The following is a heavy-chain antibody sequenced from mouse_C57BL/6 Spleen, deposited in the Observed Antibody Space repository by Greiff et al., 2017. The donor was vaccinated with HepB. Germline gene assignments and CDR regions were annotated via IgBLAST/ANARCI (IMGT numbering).Heavy chain of an antibody. V-gene: IGHV1-53*01. CDR3: ARLTSMITTNYYAMDY. J-gene: IGHJ4*01. CDR2: INPSNGGT. CDR1: GYTFTSYW. D-gene: IGHD2-4*01. Sequence: QVQLQQPGAELVKPGASVKLSCKASGYTFTSYWMHWVKQRPGQGLEWIGNINPSNGGTNYNEKFKSKATLTVDKSSSTAYMQLSSLTSEDSAVYYCARLTSMITTNYYAMDYWGQGTSVTVSS.